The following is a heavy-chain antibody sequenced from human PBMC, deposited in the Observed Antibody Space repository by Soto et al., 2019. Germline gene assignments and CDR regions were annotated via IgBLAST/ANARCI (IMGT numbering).Heavy chain of an antibody. J-gene: IGHJ6*03. CDR1: GDTFSTHT. D-gene: IGHD2-15*01. Sequence: QVQLLQSGAEVKMPGSSVKVSCHASGDTFSTHTITWVRQAPGQGLEWVGRIIPLLGLTDYAQKFQGRVVITADKTSSTTYMVLSRLISEDTALYYCARVQYCSVSTCFGYPDVWGKGTSVTVSS. CDR2: IIPLLGLT. CDR3: ARVQYCSVSTCFGYPDV. V-gene: IGHV1-69*02.